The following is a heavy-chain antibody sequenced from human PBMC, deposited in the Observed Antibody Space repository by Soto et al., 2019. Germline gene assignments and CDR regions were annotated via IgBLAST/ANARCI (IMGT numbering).Heavy chain of an antibody. V-gene: IGHV3-7*03. CDR3: ARSPRRVDFWSAYGMDV. D-gene: IGHD3-3*01. Sequence: EVQLVESGGGLVQPGGSLRLSCAASGFTFSSYWMSWVRQAPGKGLEWVANIKQDGSEKYYVDSVKGRFTISRDNAKNSLYLQMNSLRAEDTAVYYCARSPRRVDFWSAYGMDVWGQGTTVTVSS. CDR1: GFTFSSYW. J-gene: IGHJ6*02. CDR2: IKQDGSEK.